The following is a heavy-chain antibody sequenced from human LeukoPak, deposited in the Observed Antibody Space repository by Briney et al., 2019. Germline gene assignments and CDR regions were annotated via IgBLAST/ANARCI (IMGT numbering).Heavy chain of an antibody. CDR3: ARSGEQWLVDAFDI. CDR1: GGSFRGYY. CDR2: INHSGST. D-gene: IGHD6-19*01. Sequence: SETLSLTCAVYGGSFRGYYLGWVRQPPGKGPGWVWEINHSGSTNYNPSLKSRVTISVDTSKNQFSLKLSSVTAADTAVYYCARSGEQWLVDAFDIWGQGTMVTVSS. J-gene: IGHJ3*02. V-gene: IGHV4-34*01.